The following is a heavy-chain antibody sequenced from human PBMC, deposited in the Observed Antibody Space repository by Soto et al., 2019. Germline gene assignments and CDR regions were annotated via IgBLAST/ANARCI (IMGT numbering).Heavy chain of an antibody. CDR3: ARDQYRLGL. Sequence: PGGSLSLACAASGFTFSDHYMTWIRQAPGKGLEWVAYISSSRNYTNYADSVKGRFTISRDNAKNSLYLQMNSLRAEDTAVYYCARDQYRLGLWGQGTLVTVSS. CDR1: GFTFSDHY. D-gene: IGHD6-6*01. CDR2: ISSSRNYT. V-gene: IGHV3-11*06. J-gene: IGHJ4*02.